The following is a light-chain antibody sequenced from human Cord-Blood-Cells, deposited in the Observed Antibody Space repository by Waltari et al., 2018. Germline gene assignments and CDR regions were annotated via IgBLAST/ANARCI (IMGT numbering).Light chain of an antibody. J-gene: IGKJ4*01. CDR1: QSISSY. V-gene: IGKV1-39*01. Sequence: DIQMTQSPSSLSVTVGDSVTITCRASQSISSYLNWYQQKPGKAPQLLIYAASRLQSGVPSRFSGSGSGTDFTLTISSLQPEDFATYYCQQSYSTPLTFGGGTKVEIK. CDR3: QQSYSTPLT. CDR2: AAS.